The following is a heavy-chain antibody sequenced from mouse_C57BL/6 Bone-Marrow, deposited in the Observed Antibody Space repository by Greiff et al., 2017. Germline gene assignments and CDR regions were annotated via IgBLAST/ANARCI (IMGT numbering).Heavy chain of an antibody. CDR2: IYPGDGDT. Sequence: VQLQQSGAELVKPGASVKISCKASGYAFSSYWMNWVKQRPGKGLEWIGQIYPGDGDTNYNGKFKGKATLTADKSSSTAYMQLSSLTSEDSAVYFCARGGSGSPWYFDVWGTGTTVTVSS. D-gene: IGHD1-1*01. V-gene: IGHV1-80*01. J-gene: IGHJ1*03. CDR1: GYAFSSYW. CDR3: ARGGSGSPWYFDV.